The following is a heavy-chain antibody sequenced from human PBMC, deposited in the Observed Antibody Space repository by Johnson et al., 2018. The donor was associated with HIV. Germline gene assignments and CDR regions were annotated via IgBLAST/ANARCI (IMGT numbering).Heavy chain of an antibody. CDR2: IYSCGST. D-gene: IGHD2-15*01. CDR3: ARDMCSGGSCYAFDI. CDR1: GFNFSKFG. Sequence: QVQLVESGGRVVQPGRSLRLSCAASGFNFSKFGMHWVRQAPGKGLQWVAVIYSCGSTYYADSVKGRFTISRDNSKNTLYLQMNSLRAEDTAVYYCARDMCSGGSCYAFDIWGQGTMVTVSS. V-gene: IGHV3-NL1*01. J-gene: IGHJ3*02.